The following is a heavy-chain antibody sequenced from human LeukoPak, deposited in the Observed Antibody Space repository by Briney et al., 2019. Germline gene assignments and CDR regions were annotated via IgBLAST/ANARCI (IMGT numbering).Heavy chain of an antibody. D-gene: IGHD1-26*01. CDR2: INHSGSN. CDR3: ARGLRGSGSPNFDY. CDR1: GGSFSGYY. V-gene: IGHV4-34*01. J-gene: IGHJ4*02. Sequence: SETLSLTCAVYGGSFSGYYWSWTRQPPGKGREWIGEINHSGSNNYNPSLKSRVTISVDTSKNQFSLKLSSVTAADTAVYYCARGLRGSGSPNFDYWGQGTLGTVSS.